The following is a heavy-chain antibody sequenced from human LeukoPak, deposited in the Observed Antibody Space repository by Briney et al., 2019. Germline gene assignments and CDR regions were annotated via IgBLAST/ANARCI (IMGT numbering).Heavy chain of an antibody. CDR1: GGSISSSSYY. Sequence: SETLSLTCTVSGGSISSSSYYWGWIRQPPGKGLEWIGSIYYSGSTNYNPSLKSQITMSVDTSKNQFYLKLSSVTAADTAVYYCARGGPNLRFDLWGRGTLVTVSS. V-gene: IGHV4-39*07. CDR2: IYYSGST. J-gene: IGHJ2*01. D-gene: IGHD2-8*01. CDR3: ARGGPNLRFDL.